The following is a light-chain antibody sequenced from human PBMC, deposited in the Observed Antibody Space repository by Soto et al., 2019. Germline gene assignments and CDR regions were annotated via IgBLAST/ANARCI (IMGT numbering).Light chain of an antibody. CDR2: DAS. CDR1: QDIGSA. J-gene: IGKJ4*01. V-gene: IGKV1-13*02. Sequence: IQLTQSPSSLSASVGARVTITGRAGQDIGSALAWYQQRPGKAPKLLLYDASNLEAGVPSRFSGSGSGTDFTLTITSLRPEDFATYYCQHFNCFPLTFGGGTKVQIK. CDR3: QHFNCFPLT.